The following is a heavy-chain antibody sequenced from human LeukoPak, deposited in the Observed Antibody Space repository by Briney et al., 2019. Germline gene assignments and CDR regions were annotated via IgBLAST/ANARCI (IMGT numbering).Heavy chain of an antibody. CDR2: TSGSGGST. V-gene: IGHV3-23*01. CDR3: AKVAGDGSSSILGYFDY. D-gene: IGHD6-6*01. J-gene: IGHJ4*02. Sequence: PGGSLRLSCAASGFTFSSYAMSWVRQAPGKGLEWVSATSGSGGSTYYADSVKGRFTISRDNSKNTLYLQMNSLRAEDTAVYYCAKVAGDGSSSILGYFDYWGQGTLVTVSS. CDR1: GFTFSSYA.